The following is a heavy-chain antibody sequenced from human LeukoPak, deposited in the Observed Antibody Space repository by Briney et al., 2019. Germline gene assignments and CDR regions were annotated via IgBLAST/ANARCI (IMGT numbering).Heavy chain of an antibody. CDR1: GFTFSSYA. CDR3: ARDRNIEISYYFDY. D-gene: IGHD3-16*02. Sequence: PGGSLRLSCAASGFTFSSYAMHWVRQAPGKGLEWVAVISYDGSNKYYADSVKGRFTISRDNSKNTLYLQMNSLRAEDTAVYYCARDRNIEISYYFDYWGQGTLVTVSS. V-gene: IGHV3-30-3*01. CDR2: ISYDGSNK. J-gene: IGHJ4*02.